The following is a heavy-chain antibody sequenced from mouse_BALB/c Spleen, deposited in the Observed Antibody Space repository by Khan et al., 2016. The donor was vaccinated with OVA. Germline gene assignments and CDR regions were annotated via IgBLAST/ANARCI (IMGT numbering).Heavy chain of an antibody. CDR1: GYTFTNYW. V-gene: IGHV1-69*02. J-gene: IGHJ3*01. CDR3: IRGGGDGSSFAY. Sequence: VQLQESGTELVRPGASVKLSCKASGYTFTNYWINWVKQRPGQGLEWIGTIYPSDSYTNYNQNFKDKATLTVDKSSSTAYMQLSSPTSEDSVVFYCIRGGGDGSSFAYWGQGTLVTVSA. D-gene: IGHD2-3*01. CDR2: IYPSDSYT.